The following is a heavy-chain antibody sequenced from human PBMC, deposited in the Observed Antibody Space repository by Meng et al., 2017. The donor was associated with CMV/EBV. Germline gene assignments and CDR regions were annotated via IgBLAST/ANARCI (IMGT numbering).Heavy chain of an antibody. Sequence: KVSCKGSGYSFTSYWIGWVRQMPGKGLEWMGIINPGDSDTRYSPSFQGQVTISADKSISAAYLQWSSLKASDTAMYYCARLDPTALDYWGQGTLVTVSS. CDR2: INPGDSDT. CDR1: GYSFTSYW. D-gene: IGHD5-18*01. J-gene: IGHJ4*02. V-gene: IGHV5-51*01. CDR3: ARLDPTALDY.